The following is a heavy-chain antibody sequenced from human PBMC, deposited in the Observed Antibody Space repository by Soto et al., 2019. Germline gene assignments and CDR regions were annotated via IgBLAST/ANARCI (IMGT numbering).Heavy chain of an antibody. V-gene: IGHV5-51*01. J-gene: IGHJ4*02. Sequence: PGGSLKISCKASGYKFTWDWIGWVRQMPGQGLELMGVVYPGDSDIRYSPSFQGLVIISADKSITTAYLQWSSLKASDTAMYYCTRSERLSHFDAWGQGTLVTVSS. CDR2: VYPGDSDI. D-gene: IGHD6-25*01. CDR1: GYKFTWDW. CDR3: TRSERLSHFDA.